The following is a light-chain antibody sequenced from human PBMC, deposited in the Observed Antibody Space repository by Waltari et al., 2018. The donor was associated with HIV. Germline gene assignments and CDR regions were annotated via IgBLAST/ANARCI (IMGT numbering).Light chain of an antibody. V-gene: IGLV1-47*01. Sequence: QSVLTQPPSASGTLGQRVTISCPGSNSNVGSKPVYWFQQVPGTAPKLLIYRDYHPRSGCPDRFAGSKSGASAFLTISGLRSEDEADYYCVAWDDGLSGYVFGTGTKVSVL. J-gene: IGLJ1*01. CDR2: RDY. CDR1: NSNVGSKP. CDR3: VAWDDGLSGYV.